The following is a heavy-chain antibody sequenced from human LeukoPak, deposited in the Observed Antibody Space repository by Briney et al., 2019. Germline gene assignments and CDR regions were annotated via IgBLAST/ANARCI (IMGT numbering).Heavy chain of an antibody. Sequence: SVKVSCKASGGTFSSYAISWVRQAPGQGLEWVGGIIPIFGTANYAQKLQDRVTTTADESTSTAYMEMSSLRAEDTAVFYCARPPLAYYYDSSGYYYFDYWGQGTLVTVSS. V-gene: IGHV1-69*01. D-gene: IGHD3-22*01. CDR3: ARPPLAYYYDSSGYYYFDY. CDR1: GGTFSSYA. CDR2: IIPIFGTA. J-gene: IGHJ4*02.